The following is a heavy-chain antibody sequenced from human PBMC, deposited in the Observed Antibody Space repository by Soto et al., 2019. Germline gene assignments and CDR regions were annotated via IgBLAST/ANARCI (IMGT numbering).Heavy chain of an antibody. D-gene: IGHD1-26*01. CDR2: IKQDGSEK. CDR1: GFTFSSYW. Sequence: GGSLRLSCAASGFTFSSYWMSWVRQAPGKGLEWVANIKQDGSEKYYVDSVKGRFTISRDNAKNSLYLQMNSLRAEDSAVYYCARVVGGRELPYYFDYWGQGTLVTVSS. J-gene: IGHJ4*02. CDR3: ARVVGGRELPYYFDY. V-gene: IGHV3-7*01.